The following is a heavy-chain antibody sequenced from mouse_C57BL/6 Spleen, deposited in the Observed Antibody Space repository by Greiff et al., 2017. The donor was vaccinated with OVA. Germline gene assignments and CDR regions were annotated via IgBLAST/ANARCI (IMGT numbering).Heavy chain of an antibody. J-gene: IGHJ4*01. CDR1: GYSITSGYY. V-gene: IGHV3-6*01. CDR2: ISYDGSN. Sequence: VQLQQSGPGLVKPSQSLSLTCSVTGYSITSGYYWNWIRQFPGNKLEWMGYISYDGSNNYNPSLKNRISITRDTSKNQFFLKFNSVTTKDTATYYCARENSNYVGDYWGQGTSVTVSS. CDR3: ARENSNYVGDY. D-gene: IGHD2-5*01.